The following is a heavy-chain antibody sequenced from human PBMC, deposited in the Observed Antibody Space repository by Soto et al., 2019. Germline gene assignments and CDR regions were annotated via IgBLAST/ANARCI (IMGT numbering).Heavy chain of an antibody. V-gene: IGHV1-46*01. Sequence: ASVKVSCKASGYTFTSYYMHWVRQAPGQGLEWMGIINPSGGSTSYAQKFQGRVTMTRDTSTSTIYMELSSLRSEDTAVYYCTRGAELLLSFDYWGQGTLVTVSS. J-gene: IGHJ4*02. CDR2: INPSGGST. D-gene: IGHD1-26*01. CDR3: TRGAELLLSFDY. CDR1: GYTFTSYY.